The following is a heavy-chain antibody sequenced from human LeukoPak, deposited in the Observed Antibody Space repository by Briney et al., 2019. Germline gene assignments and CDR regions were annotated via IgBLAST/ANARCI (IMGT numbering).Heavy chain of an antibody. V-gene: IGHV4-59*01. CDR1: GGSISSYY. D-gene: IGHD6-13*01. J-gene: IGHJ5*02. CDR3: ARAFGYSSSAGILHL. Sequence: SETLSLTCTVSGGSISSYYWSWIRQPPGKGLEWIGYIYYSGSTNYDPSLRSRVTMSLDASKNQFSLKLKSVTAADTAVYYCARAFGYSSSAGILHLWGQGTQVTVSS. CDR2: IYYSGST.